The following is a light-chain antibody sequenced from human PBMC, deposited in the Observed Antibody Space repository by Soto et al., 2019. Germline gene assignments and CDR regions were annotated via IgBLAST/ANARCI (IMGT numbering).Light chain of an antibody. CDR2: AAS. V-gene: IGKV3-20*01. J-gene: IGKJ5*01. CDR1: QSSSSY. Sequence: ETVLTQSPGTPSLSPGERATLSCRASQSSSSYLTWYQQRPGQAPRLLIYAASRRATGIPDRFSGSGSGTDFTLTISRLELEDFAVYYCQQYSTSPITFGQGTRLEIK. CDR3: QQYSTSPIT.